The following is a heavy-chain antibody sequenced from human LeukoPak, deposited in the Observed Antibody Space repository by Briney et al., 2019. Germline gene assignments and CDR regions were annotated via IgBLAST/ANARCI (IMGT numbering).Heavy chain of an antibody. V-gene: IGHV4-61*09. CDR1: GGSISSGIYH. CDR2: IDSSGRS. CDR3: ARGADPRRMTIFGVGEFDY. Sequence: SETLSLTCTVSGGSISSGIYHWHSIRQPAGRGLEWIGHIDSSGRSIYNPSLKSRVTISRATSKHQFSQKLNSVTAADTAVDYCARGADPRRMTIFGVGEFDYWGQGTLVTVSS. D-gene: IGHD3-3*01. J-gene: IGHJ4*02.